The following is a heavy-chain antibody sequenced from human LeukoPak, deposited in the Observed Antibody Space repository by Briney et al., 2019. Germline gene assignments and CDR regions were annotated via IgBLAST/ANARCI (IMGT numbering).Heavy chain of an antibody. CDR2: INPSGGST. CDR1: GYTFTSYY. V-gene: IGHV1-46*01. CDR3: ARGLMITFGGVIVPPAY. D-gene: IGHD3-16*02. J-gene: IGHJ4*02. Sequence: ASVKVFCKASGYTFTSYYMHWVRQAPGQGLEWMGIINPSGGSTSYAQKFQGRVTMTRDTSTSTVYMELSSLRSEDTAVYYCARGLMITFGGVIVPPAYWGQGTLVTVSS.